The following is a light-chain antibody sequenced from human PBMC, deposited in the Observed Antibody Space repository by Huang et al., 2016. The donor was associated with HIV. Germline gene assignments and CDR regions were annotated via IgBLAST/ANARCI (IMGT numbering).Light chain of an antibody. Sequence: EIVLTQSPGTLSLSPGERATVSCRASQSVSSSLAWYQQKPGQAPRLLIYGASTKVPGIPDRFRGSGSETDFTLTISRLEPEDFAVYYCQQYGGTPRTFGQGTKVEIK. CDR2: GAS. V-gene: IGKV3-20*01. J-gene: IGKJ1*01. CDR3: QQYGGTPRT. CDR1: QSVSSS.